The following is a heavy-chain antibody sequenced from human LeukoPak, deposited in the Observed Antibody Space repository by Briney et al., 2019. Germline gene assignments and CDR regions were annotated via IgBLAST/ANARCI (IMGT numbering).Heavy chain of an antibody. CDR2: IYYSGST. J-gene: IGHJ4*02. V-gene: IGHV4-30-4*07. Sequence: PSQTLSLTCAVSGGSISSGGYSWSWIRQPPGKGLEWIGYIYYSGSTYYNPSLKSRVTISVDTPKNQFSLKLSSVTAADTAVYYCARDGGNSVYYFDYWGQGTLVTVSS. CDR1: GGSISSGGYS. CDR3: ARDGGNSVYYFDY. D-gene: IGHD4-23*01.